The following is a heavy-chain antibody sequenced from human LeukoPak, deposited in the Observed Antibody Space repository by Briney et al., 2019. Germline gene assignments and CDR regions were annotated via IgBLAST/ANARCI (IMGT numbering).Heavy chain of an antibody. J-gene: IGHJ4*02. Sequence: QPGRSLRLSCAASGFTFSSYGMHWVRQAPGKGLEWVAVISYDGSNKYYADSVKGRFTISRDNSKNTLYLQMNSLRAEDTAVYYCARIYYDSSGYRLFDYWGQGTLVTVSS. CDR1: GFTFSSYG. D-gene: IGHD3-22*01. CDR3: ARIYYDSSGYRLFDY. CDR2: ISYDGSNK. V-gene: IGHV3-30*03.